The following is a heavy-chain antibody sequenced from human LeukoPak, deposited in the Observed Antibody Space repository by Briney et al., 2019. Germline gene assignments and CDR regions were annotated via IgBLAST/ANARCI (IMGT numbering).Heavy chain of an antibody. D-gene: IGHD2-2*01. Sequence: ASVKVSCKASGYTFTSYDINWVRQATGQGLEWMGWMNPNSGNTGYAQKFQGRVTMTRNTSISTAYMELSSLRSEDTAVYYCARGPPKYCSSTSCYSPPGIGTDYWGQGTLVTVSS. CDR3: ARGPPKYCSSTSCYSPPGIGTDY. V-gene: IGHV1-8*01. J-gene: IGHJ4*02. CDR2: MNPNSGNT. CDR1: GYTFTSYD.